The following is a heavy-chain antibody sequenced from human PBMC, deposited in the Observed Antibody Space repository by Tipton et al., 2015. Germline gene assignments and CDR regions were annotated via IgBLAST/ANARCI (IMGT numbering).Heavy chain of an antibody. CDR2: ISHSGST. V-gene: IGHV4-38-2*01. CDR1: AYSISTDYY. CDR3: ARARGRHGGLFDS. Sequence: TLSLTCAVPAYSISTDYYWGWIRQPPGKGLEWIGTISHSGSTYYNPSLKSRVTISADTSKTQFSLKMSSVTASDTAVYYCARARGRHGGLFDSWGQGILVTVSS. J-gene: IGHJ4*02. D-gene: IGHD4-23*01.